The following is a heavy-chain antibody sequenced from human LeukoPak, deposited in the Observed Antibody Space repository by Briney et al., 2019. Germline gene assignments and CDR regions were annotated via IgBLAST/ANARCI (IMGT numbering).Heavy chain of an antibody. CDR1: GDSISGSNW. CDR3: ARDLVGFGAS. J-gene: IGHJ5*02. D-gene: IGHD3-10*01. Sequence: SETLSLTCAVSGDSISGSNWWSWVRQPPGKGLEWIGEIYHSGNTNYNPSLKSRLTISLDKSKNQFSLKLSSVTAADTAVYYCARDLVGFGASWGQGTLVTVSS. V-gene: IGHV4-4*02. CDR2: IYHSGNT.